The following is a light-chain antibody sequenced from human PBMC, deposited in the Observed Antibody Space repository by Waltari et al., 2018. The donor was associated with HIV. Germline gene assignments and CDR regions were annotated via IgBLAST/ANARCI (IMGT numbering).Light chain of an antibody. V-gene: IGLV3-25*03. Sequence: SYELTQAPPVSVSPGQTARITCSGDALPKQYASWYQQKPGQAPVLVIYKDTERPSGIPERFSGSSSGTTVTLTISGVQAEDEADYYCQSADSSGTYWVFGGGTKLTVL. CDR3: QSADSSGTYWV. CDR2: KDT. J-gene: IGLJ3*02. CDR1: ALPKQY.